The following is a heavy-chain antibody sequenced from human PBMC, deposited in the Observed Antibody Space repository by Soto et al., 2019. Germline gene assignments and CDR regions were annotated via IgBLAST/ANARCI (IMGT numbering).Heavy chain of an antibody. J-gene: IGHJ4*02. CDR2: ISGSGGST. CDR1: GFTFSSYA. CDR3: AKDGYYGSGSYSSFNY. Sequence: EVQLLESGGGLVQPGGSLRLSCAASGFTFSSYAMSWVRQAPGKGLEWVSAISGSGGSTYYADSVKGRFTISRDNSKNTLYLQMNTVRAEDTAVYYCAKDGYYGSGSYSSFNYWGQGTLVTVSS. D-gene: IGHD3-10*01. V-gene: IGHV3-23*01.